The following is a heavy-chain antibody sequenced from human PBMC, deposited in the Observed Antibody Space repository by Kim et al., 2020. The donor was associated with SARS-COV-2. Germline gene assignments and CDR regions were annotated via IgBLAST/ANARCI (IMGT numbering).Heavy chain of an antibody. D-gene: IGHD6-19*01. CDR1: GYTFANNG. CDR2: ISPYNGAT. CDR3: ARFASGWYVPPHNYFYYYMDV. Sequence: ALVKVSCKASGYTFANNGITWVRQAPGQGLEWMGWISPYNGATSYAQKFQGRVTLTTDTSTTTASMDLRSLTSDDTAMYYCARFASGWYVPPHNYFYYYMDVWGKGTAVTVSS. J-gene: IGHJ6*03. V-gene: IGHV1-18*01.